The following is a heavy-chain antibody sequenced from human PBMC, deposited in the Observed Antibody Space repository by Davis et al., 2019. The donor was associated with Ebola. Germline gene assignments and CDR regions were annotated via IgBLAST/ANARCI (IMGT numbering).Heavy chain of an antibody. Sequence: GESLKISCAASGFTFSSYAMSWVRQAPGKGLEWVSAISGSGGSTYYADSVKGRFTISRDNSKNTLYLQMNSLRAEDTAVYYCAKDMESLVVVIYAFDIWGQGTMVTVSS. CDR2: ISGSGGST. CDR1: GFTFSSYA. J-gene: IGHJ3*02. D-gene: IGHD3-22*01. V-gene: IGHV3-23*01. CDR3: AKDMESLVVVIYAFDI.